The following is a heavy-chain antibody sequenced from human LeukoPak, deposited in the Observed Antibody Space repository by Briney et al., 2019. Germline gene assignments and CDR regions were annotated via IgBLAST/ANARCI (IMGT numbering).Heavy chain of an antibody. CDR2: TYYSGST. V-gene: IGHV4-59*01. CDR3: ARVDYYDSSGYYFNNWFDP. D-gene: IGHD3-22*01. J-gene: IGHJ5*02. Sequence: PSETLSLTCTVSGGSISSYYWSWIRQPPGKGLEWIGYTYYSGSTNYNPSLKSRVTISVDTSKNQFSLKLTSVTAADTAVYYCARVDYYDSSGYYFNNWFDPWGQGTLVTVSS. CDR1: GGSISSYY.